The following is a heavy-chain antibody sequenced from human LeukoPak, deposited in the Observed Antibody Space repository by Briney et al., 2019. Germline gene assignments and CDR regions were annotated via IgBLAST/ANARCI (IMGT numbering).Heavy chain of an antibody. Sequence: PGGSLRLSCAASGFTFSDYYMSWIRQAPGKGLEWVSYISSSGSTIYYADSVKGRFTISRDNAKNSLYLQMNSLRAEDTALYYCAKGRIEEYYFDYWGQGTLVTVSS. V-gene: IGHV3-11*01. CDR1: GFTFSDYY. CDR3: AKGRIEEYYFDY. J-gene: IGHJ4*02. D-gene: IGHD3-10*01. CDR2: ISSSGSTI.